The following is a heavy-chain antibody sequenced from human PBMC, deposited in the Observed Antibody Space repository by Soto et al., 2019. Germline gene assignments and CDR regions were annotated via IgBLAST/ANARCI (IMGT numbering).Heavy chain of an antibody. CDR3: ARWPNYDTDY. V-gene: IGHV5-51*01. Sequence: GEAPKTPRKGSGYSFTRRWILLVRQMPGKILEWMGIIFPGDSDTRYSPSFQGQVTLSADKSISTAYLQWSSLKASGTAMYFCARWPNYDTDYWGLGTLVTVSS. D-gene: IGHD4-4*01. J-gene: IGHJ4*02. CDR2: IFPGDSDT. CDR1: GYSFTRRW.